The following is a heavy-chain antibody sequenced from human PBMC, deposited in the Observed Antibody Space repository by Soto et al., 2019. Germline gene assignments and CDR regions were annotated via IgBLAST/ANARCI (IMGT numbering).Heavy chain of an antibody. CDR1: GYTFTSYG. CDR2: ISAYNGNT. J-gene: IGHJ4*02. D-gene: IGHD6-19*01. CDR3: MLTAVAAESFDY. V-gene: IGHV1-18*01. Sequence: ASVKVSWKASGYTFTSYGISWVRQAPGQGLEWMGWISAYNGNTNYAQKLQGRVTMTTDTSTSTAYMELRSLRSDDTAVYYCMLTAVAAESFDYWGQGTLVTVSS.